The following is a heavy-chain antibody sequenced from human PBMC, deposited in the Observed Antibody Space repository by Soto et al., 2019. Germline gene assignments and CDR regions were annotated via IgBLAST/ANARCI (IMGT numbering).Heavy chain of an antibody. Sequence: PSETLSLTCSVSGGSISSGGYHWGWIRQHPGKGLEWIGYIYYRGTTYYNPALKSRVSISVDTSKNQFSLNLSSVTAADTAVYYCARLYCSGGSCYSPYYYYGMDVWGQGTTVTVSS. CDR3: ARLYCSGGSCYSPYYYYGMDV. V-gene: IGHV4-31*03. CDR2: IYYRGTT. CDR1: GGSISSGGYH. D-gene: IGHD2-15*01. J-gene: IGHJ6*02.